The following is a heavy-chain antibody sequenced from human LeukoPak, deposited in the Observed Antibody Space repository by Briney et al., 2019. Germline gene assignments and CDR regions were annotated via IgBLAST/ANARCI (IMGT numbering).Heavy chain of an antibody. CDR2: INHSGST. CDR1: GGSISSGSYY. Sequence: PSETLSLTCTVSGGSISSGSYYWSWIRQPPGKGLEWIGEINHSGSTNYNPSLKSRVTISVDTSKNQFSLKLSSVTAADTAVYYCARGSSGSYSRGLRRFDYWGQGTLVTVSS. D-gene: IGHD1-26*01. J-gene: IGHJ4*02. CDR3: ARGSSGSYSRGLRRFDY. V-gene: IGHV4-39*07.